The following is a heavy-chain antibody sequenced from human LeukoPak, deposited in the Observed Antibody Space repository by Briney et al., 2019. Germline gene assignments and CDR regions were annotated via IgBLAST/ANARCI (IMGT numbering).Heavy chain of an antibody. CDR1: GFTFSSYD. J-gene: IGHJ4*02. CDR3: ARGYSSGWYVPWYFDY. D-gene: IGHD6-19*01. CDR2: IGTAGDP. V-gene: IGHV3-13*05. Sequence: GGSLRLSCAASGFTFSSYDMHWVRQATGKGLEWVSAIGTAGDPYYPGSVKGRFTISRENAKNSLYLQMNSLRAGDTAVYYCARGYSSGWYVPWYFDYWGQGTLVTVSS.